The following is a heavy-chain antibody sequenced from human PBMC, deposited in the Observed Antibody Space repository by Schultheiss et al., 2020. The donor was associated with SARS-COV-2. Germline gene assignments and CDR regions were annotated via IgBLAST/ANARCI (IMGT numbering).Heavy chain of an antibody. CDR1: GFTFSSYG. J-gene: IGHJ6*02. D-gene: IGHD3-10*01. CDR2: ISYDGSNK. Sequence: GGSLRLSCAASGFTFSSYGMHWVRQAPGKGLEWVAVISYDGSNKYYADSVKGRFTISRDNSKNTLYLQMNSLRAEDTALYYCAKDSRRNYYYGSGSYPPQHYYYYYYGMDVWGQGTTVTVSS. CDR3: AKDSRRNYYYGSGSYPPQHYYYYYYGMDV. V-gene: IGHV3-30*18.